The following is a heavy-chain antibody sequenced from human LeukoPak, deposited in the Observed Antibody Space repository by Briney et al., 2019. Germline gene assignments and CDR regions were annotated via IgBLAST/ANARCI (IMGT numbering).Heavy chain of an antibody. CDR2: ISAYNGNT. V-gene: IGHV1-18*01. Sequence: ASVKVSCKASGGTFSSYGISWVRQAPGQGLEWMGWISAYNGNTNYAQKLQGGVTMTTDTSTSTAYMELRSLRSDDTAVYYCSSHVSAAAGGRWGPGTLVTISS. CDR3: SSHVSAAAGGR. D-gene: IGHD6-13*01. J-gene: IGHJ4*02. CDR1: GGTFSSYG.